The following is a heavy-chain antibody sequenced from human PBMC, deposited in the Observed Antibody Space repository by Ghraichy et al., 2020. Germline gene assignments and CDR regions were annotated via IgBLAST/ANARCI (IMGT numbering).Heavy chain of an antibody. V-gene: IGHV3-23*01. J-gene: IGHJ6*02. CDR3: AKPVSGSYLTGLNYYYYYGMAV. Sequence: GGSLRLSCAASGFTFSSYAMSWVRQAPGKGLEWVSAISGSGGSTYYADSVKGRFTISRDNSKNTLYLQMNSLRAEDTAVYYCAKPVSGSYLTGLNYYYYYGMAVWGQGTTVTVSS. CDR2: ISGSGGST. CDR1: GFTFSSYA. D-gene: IGHD1-26*01.